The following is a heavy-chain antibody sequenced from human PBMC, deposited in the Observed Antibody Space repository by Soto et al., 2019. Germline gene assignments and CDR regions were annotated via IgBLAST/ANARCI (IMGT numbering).Heavy chain of an antibody. CDR1: DFSLSNARVG. D-gene: IGHD3-22*01. V-gene: IGHV2-26*01. CDR2: IFSNAEK. J-gene: IGHJ3*02. CDR3: ARLTMTDFAFDI. Sequence: QVTLKESGPVLVKPTETLTLTCTVSDFSLSNARVGVSWIRQPPGKALEWLAHIFSNAEKSYSTSLKSSLTISKDTSNRQVLITMTNMDPVDTATYFCARLTMTDFAFDIWGQGTMVTVSS.